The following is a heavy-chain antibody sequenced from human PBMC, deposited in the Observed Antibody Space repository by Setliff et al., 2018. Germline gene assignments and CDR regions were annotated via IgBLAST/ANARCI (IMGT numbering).Heavy chain of an antibody. Sequence: GGSLRLSCAASGFTFSNFGMHWVRQAPGKGLEWVAAVSFDGRNKYYEDSVKGRFTISRDNSKNTLYLQMNSLRAEDTAVYYCAKDRSGSKAYYYYGMDVWGQGTTVTVSS. CDR2: VSFDGRNK. J-gene: IGHJ6*02. D-gene: IGHD3-10*01. CDR1: GFTFSNFG. V-gene: IGHV3-30*18. CDR3: AKDRSGSKAYYYYGMDV.